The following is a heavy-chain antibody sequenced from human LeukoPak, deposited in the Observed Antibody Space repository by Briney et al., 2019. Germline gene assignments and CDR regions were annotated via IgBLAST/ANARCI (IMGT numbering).Heavy chain of an antibody. Sequence: GGSLRLSCAASGFTVSSNYMSWVRQAPGKGLEWVSVIYSGGSTYYADSVKGRFTISRDNSKNTLYLQMNSLRAEDTAVYYCAREPYTIFGVVTSYYYGMDVWGQGTTVTVSS. CDR3: AREPYTIFGVVTSYYYGMDV. CDR1: GFTVSSNY. J-gene: IGHJ6*02. D-gene: IGHD3-3*01. V-gene: IGHV3-66*01. CDR2: IYSGGST.